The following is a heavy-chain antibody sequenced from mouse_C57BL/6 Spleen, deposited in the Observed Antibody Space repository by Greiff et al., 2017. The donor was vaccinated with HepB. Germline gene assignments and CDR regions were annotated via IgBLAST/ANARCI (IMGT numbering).Heavy chain of an antibody. Sequence: VQLQQSGAELVRPGASVKLSCTASGFNIKDDYMHWVKQRPEQGLEWIGWIDPENGDTEYASKFQGKATITADTSSNTAYLTLNSLTSEDTAVYYCTPSHYSNDVPFAYWGQGTLVTVSA. D-gene: IGHD2-12*01. J-gene: IGHJ3*01. V-gene: IGHV14-4*01. CDR3: TPSHYSNDVPFAY. CDR1: GFNIKDDY. CDR2: IDPENGDT.